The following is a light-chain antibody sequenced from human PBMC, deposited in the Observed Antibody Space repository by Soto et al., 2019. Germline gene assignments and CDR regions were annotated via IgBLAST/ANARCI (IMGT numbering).Light chain of an antibody. CDR3: QQYNSLWT. V-gene: IGKV1-5*03. Sequence: IEMTKSPSSLSASVGDRVTITCRASQSISSWLAWYQQKPGKAPKLLIYKASSLESGVPSRFSGSGSGTEFTLTISSLQPDDFATYYCQQYNSLWTFGQRTKVDI. CDR2: KAS. CDR1: QSISSW. J-gene: IGKJ1*01.